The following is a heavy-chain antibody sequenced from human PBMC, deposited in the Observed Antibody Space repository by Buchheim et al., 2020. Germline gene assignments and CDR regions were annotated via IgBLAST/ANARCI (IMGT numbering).Heavy chain of an antibody. CDR2: IGGGGDYT. CDR1: GLTFSSSA. D-gene: IGHD3-22*01. V-gene: IGHV3-23*01. Sequence: EVQLLESGGGLVQPGGSLRLSCAASGLTFSSSAMNWVRQAPGKGLEWVSSIGGGGDYTYYADSVMGRFTISRDNSESTLFLQMNSLRAEDTAVYYCTKKLLSGSYPFDNWGQGTL. CDR3: TKKLLSGSYPFDN. J-gene: IGHJ4*02.